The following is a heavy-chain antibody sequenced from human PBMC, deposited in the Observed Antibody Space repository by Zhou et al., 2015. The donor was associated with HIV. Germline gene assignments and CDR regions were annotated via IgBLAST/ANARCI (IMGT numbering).Heavy chain of an antibody. CDR3: ARVGTLYYFDY. Sequence: EVQLLESGGGLVQPGGSLRVSCAASGFAFNDYAMSWVRQAPGKGLEWVSGINWNGGSTGYADSVKGRFTISRDNAKNSLYLQMNSLRAEDTAVYYCARVGTLYYFDYWGQGTLVTVSS. CDR2: INWNGGST. D-gene: IGHD3-16*01. J-gene: IGHJ4*02. V-gene: IGHV3-20*04. CDR1: GFAFNDYA.